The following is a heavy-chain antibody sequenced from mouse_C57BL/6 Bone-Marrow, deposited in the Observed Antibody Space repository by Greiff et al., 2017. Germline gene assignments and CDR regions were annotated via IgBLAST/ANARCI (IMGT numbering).Heavy chain of an antibody. CDR1: GYTFTSYW. CDR2: IDPSDSYT. CDR3: ARSEGWLSLLDY. Sequence: QVQLQQPGAELVIPGASVKLSCKASGYTFTSYWMHWVKQRPGQGLEWIGEIDPSDSYTNYNQKFKGKSTLTVDKSSSTAYMQLSSLTSEDSAVYYCARSEGWLSLLDYWGQGTTLTVSS. D-gene: IGHD2-3*01. J-gene: IGHJ2*01. V-gene: IGHV1-69*01.